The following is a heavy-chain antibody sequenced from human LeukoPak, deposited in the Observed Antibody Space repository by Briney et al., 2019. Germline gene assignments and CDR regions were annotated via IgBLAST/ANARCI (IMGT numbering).Heavy chain of an antibody. D-gene: IGHD6-19*01. J-gene: IGHJ4*02. Sequence: GGSLRLSCAASGFTFSNYWMSWVRQAPGKGLEWVANIKEDGSEKYYVDAVKGRFTISRDNAKKSLFLQMNSLRAEDTAVYYCARDQYYRSSDWGQGTLVTVSS. CDR1: GFTFSNYW. V-gene: IGHV3-7*03. CDR3: ARDQYYRSSD. CDR2: IKEDGSEK.